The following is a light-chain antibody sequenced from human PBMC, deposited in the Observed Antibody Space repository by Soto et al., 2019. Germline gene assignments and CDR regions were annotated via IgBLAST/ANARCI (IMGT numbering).Light chain of an antibody. J-gene: IGKJ5*01. CDR3: QQFNSYPIT. CDR1: QSISFY. V-gene: IGKV1-9*01. Sequence: DIQMTQSPSSLSASVGDRVTITFRASQSISFYLNWYQQKPGKAPKLLIYAASTLQSGVPSRFSGSGSGTEFTLTISSLQPEDFATYYCQQFNSYPITFGQGTRLEI. CDR2: AAS.